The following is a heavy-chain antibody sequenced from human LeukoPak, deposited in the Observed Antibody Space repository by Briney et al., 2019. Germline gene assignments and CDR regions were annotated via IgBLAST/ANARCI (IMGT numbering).Heavy chain of an antibody. CDR3: AKGHDWNPGAWYFDL. Sequence: GGSLRLSCVASGFTFSAYAMTWVRQAPGKGLEWVSIIGVGGATYFAESLQGRFTISRDNSRNTLYLQIYSLRAEDTAIYYCAKGHDWNPGAWYFDLWGRGTLVTVSS. V-gene: IGHV3-23*01. D-gene: IGHD1-1*01. CDR1: GFTFSAYA. J-gene: IGHJ2*01. CDR2: IGVGGAT.